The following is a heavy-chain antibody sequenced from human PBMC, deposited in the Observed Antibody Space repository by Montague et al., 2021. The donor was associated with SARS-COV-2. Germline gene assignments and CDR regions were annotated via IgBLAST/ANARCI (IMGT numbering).Heavy chain of an antibody. CDR1: GRSVRSYY. D-gene: IGHD4-17*01. CDR2: IYDGGNT. Sequence: SETLSLTCIVSGRSVRSYYWSWIRQPPGKGLEWIGYIYDGGNTNYNPSLKSRVTISVDTSKKQFSLKLTSVTAADTAVYYCARENTVTTLGGQYCIDSWGQGTLVTVSA. V-gene: IGHV4-59*02. CDR3: ARENTVTTLGGQYCIDS. J-gene: IGHJ4*02.